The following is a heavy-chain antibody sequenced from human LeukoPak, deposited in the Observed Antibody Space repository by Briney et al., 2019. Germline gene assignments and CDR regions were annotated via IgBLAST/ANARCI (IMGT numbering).Heavy chain of an antibody. CDR1: GGSISRGGYY. J-gene: IGHJ3*02. CDR2: IYYSGST. D-gene: IGHD4-23*01. CDR3: ATGGSSTYGAFDI. V-gene: IGHV4-61*08. Sequence: SETLSLTCTVSGGSISRGGYYWSWIRQPPGEGLEWIGYIYYSGSTNYNPSLKSRVTISVDTSKNQFSLKLSSVTAADTAVYYCATGGSSTYGAFDIWGQGTMVTVSS.